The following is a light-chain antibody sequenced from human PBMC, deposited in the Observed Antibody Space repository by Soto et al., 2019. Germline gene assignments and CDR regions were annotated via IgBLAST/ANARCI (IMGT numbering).Light chain of an antibody. CDR1: QSVADN. Sequence: EVVMPQSPATLSESPGERVTLSCRSSQSVADNLAWFQQKPGQGPRLLIYGASTRATGIPARFSGSGSETDFTLTVSSLRSEDSAVYYCQQYNYWPITFGQGTRLE. V-gene: IGKV3-15*01. CDR2: GAS. CDR3: QQYNYWPIT. J-gene: IGKJ5*01.